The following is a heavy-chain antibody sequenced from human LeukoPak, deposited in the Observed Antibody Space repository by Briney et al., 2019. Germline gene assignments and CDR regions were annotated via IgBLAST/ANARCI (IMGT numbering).Heavy chain of an antibody. Sequence: PSETLSLTCTVSGGSISSYYWSWIRQPPGRGLEWIGYIYYSGSTNYNPSLKSRVTISVDTSKNQFSLKLSSVTAADTAVYYCARHAEWELPGAYFDYWGQGTLVTVSS. CDR2: IYYSGST. D-gene: IGHD1-26*01. J-gene: IGHJ4*02. CDR1: GGSISSYY. CDR3: ARHAEWELPGAYFDY. V-gene: IGHV4-59*08.